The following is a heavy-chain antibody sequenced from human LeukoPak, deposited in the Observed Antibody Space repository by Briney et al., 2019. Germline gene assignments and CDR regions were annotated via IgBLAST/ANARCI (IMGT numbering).Heavy chain of an antibody. D-gene: IGHD3-9*01. J-gene: IGHJ4*02. CDR2: ISYSGTT. CDR3: ARGVSKDWLYGPNFDY. Sequence: SETLSLACTVSGGSISRYYWTWIPEPSGKGLVWIGYISYSGTTNYNPSLKSRVTISVDTSRNQFSLKLSSVTAADTAVYYCARGVSKDWLYGPNFDYWGQGTLVTVSS. V-gene: IGHV4-59*01. CDR1: GGSISRYY.